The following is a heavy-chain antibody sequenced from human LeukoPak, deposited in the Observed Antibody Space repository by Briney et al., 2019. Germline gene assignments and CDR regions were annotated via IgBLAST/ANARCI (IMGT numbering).Heavy chain of an antibody. CDR2: IYYSGST. Sequence: PSETLSLTCTVSGGSISSGDYYWSWIRQPPGKGREWIGYIYYSGSTYYNPSLKSRVTISVDTSKNQFSLKLSSVTAADTAVYYCARGALLSGYDSYYFDYWGQGTLVTVSS. D-gene: IGHD5-12*01. J-gene: IGHJ4*02. V-gene: IGHV4-30-4*01. CDR1: GGSISSGDYY. CDR3: ARGALLSGYDSYYFDY.